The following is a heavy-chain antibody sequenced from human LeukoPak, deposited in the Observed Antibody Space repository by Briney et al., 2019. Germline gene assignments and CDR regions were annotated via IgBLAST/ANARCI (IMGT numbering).Heavy chain of an antibody. CDR3: ARRHWGPIDY. CDR2: IYYSGST. Sequence: SWETLSLTCTVSGGSISSYYWSWIRQPPGKGLEWIGYIYYSGSTNYNPSLKSRVTISVDTSKNQFSLKLSSVTAADTAVYYCARRHWGPIDYWGQGTLVTV. V-gene: IGHV4-59*08. D-gene: IGHD7-27*01. J-gene: IGHJ4*02. CDR1: GGSISSYY.